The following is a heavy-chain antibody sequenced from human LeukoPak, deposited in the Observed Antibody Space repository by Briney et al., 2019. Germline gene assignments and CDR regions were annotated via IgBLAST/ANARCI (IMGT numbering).Heavy chain of an antibody. D-gene: IGHD3-10*01. Sequence: GGSLRLSCAASGFTFSSNAMSWVRQAPGKGLEWVSTVSGSGGSTYYADSVKGRFTISRDNSKNTLYLQMNSLRAEDTAVYYCARGKGHDTSSTDYWGQGTLVIVSS. J-gene: IGHJ4*02. CDR3: ARGKGHDTSSTDY. CDR2: VSGSGGST. CDR1: GFTFSSNA. V-gene: IGHV3-23*01.